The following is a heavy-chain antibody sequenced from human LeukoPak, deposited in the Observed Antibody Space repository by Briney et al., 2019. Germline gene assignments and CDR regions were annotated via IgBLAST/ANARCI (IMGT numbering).Heavy chain of an antibody. J-gene: IGHJ5*02. D-gene: IGHD5-12*01. CDR1: GYTFDDEY. CDR3: ARRVQKLVATSWFDP. V-gene: IGHV1-2*02. CDR2: INPKNGDT. Sequence: ASVKVSCKASGYTFDDEYIHWVRQAPGLGLEWMGWINPKNGDTNYAQRFQGRVTMTRDTSISTAYMELRRLKSDDSAVYYCARRVQKLVATSWFDPWGQGTLVTVSS.